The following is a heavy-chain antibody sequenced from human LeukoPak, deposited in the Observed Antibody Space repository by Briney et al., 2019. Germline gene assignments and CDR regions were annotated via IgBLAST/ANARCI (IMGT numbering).Heavy chain of an antibody. J-gene: IGHJ4*02. CDR2: IKQDGSAK. CDR3: ANLNLGGITMVRGVTLRDY. Sequence: GGSLRLSCAASGFTFSSYWMSWVRQPPGKGLEWVGKIKQDGSAKYYVDSVNGRFTICRDNAKNSLYMQMNSLRAEDTAVYYCANLNLGGITMVRGVTLRDYWGQGTLVTVSS. V-gene: IGHV3-7*01. CDR1: GFTFSSYW. D-gene: IGHD3-10*01.